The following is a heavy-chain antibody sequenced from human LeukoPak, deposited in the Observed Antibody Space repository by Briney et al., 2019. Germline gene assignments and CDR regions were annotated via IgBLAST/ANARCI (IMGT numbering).Heavy chain of an antibody. Sequence: GGSLRLSCAASGFTFSNYALSWVRQAPGKGLEWVSAISGSGGSTYYADSVEGRFTISRDNSKSTLYLQMNSLRAEDTALYYCAKWSGYHLNDGFDIWGQGTMVTVSS. CDR1: GFTFSNYA. D-gene: IGHD3-3*01. CDR3: AKWSGYHLNDGFDI. V-gene: IGHV3-23*01. J-gene: IGHJ3*02. CDR2: ISGSGGST.